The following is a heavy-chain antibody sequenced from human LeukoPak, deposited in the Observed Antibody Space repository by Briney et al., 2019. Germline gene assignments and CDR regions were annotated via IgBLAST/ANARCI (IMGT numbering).Heavy chain of an antibody. D-gene: IGHD3-22*01. CDR1: GLSFSDFA. V-gene: IGHV3-48*01. CDR2: INSDNRTI. CDR3: APASYYETSGLTAYWYSDI. Sequence: GGSLRLSCGASGLSFSDFAMNWVRQAQGKGLEWIAYINSDNRTIYYTDSGKGRFTISRDNSKKSVFLQVESLRAEDPAVYYCAPASYYETSGLTAYWYSDIWGRGTLVTVSS. J-gene: IGHJ2*01.